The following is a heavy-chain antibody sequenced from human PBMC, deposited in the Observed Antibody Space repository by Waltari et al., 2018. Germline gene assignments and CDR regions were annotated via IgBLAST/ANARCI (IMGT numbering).Heavy chain of an antibody. CDR3: VRQRSADFWSGYFDL. V-gene: IGHV4-39*01. CDR1: GDSISTSTFY. J-gene: IGHJ4*02. D-gene: IGHD3-3*01. CDR2: VYFNAYK. Sequence: QAQLQELGPGQVKPSETLSFRCAVSGDSISTSTFYWGWVRQPPGKGLEWVGSVYFNAYKFSNPALKGRLTLSMDTSNNHFSLSLTSVTAADTAVYYCVRQRSADFWSGYFDLWGQGTLVTVSS.